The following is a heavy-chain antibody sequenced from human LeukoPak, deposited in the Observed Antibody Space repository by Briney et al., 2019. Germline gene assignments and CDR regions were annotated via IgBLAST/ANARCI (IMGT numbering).Heavy chain of an antibody. CDR2: IYYSGST. J-gene: IGHJ4*02. Sequence: SQTLSLTCTVSGGSISSGGYYWSWIRQHPGKGLEWIGYIYYSGSTYYNPSLKSRVTISVDTSKNQFSLKLSSVTAADKAVYYCARARDSWGYDYGEPGLGHYFDYWGQGTLVTVSS. V-gene: IGHV4-31*03. CDR3: ARARDSWGYDYGEPGLGHYFDY. D-gene: IGHD4-17*01. CDR1: GGSISSGGYY.